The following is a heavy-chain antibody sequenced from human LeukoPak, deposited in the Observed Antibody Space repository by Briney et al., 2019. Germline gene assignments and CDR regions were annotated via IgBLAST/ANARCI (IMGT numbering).Heavy chain of an antibody. J-gene: IGHJ3*02. CDR3: ARDRSITIFPDHAFDI. CDR1: GFTFSSYS. D-gene: IGHD3-3*01. Sequence: GGSLRLSCAASGFTFSSYSMNWVRQAPGKGLEWVSYISSSSSTIYYADSVKGRFTISRDNAKNSLYLQMNSLRAEDTAVYYCARDRSITIFPDHAFDIWGQGTMVTVSS. CDR2: ISSSSSTI. V-gene: IGHV3-48*01.